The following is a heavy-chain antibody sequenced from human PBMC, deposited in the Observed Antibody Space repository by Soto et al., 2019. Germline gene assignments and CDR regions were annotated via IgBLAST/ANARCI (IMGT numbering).Heavy chain of an antibody. J-gene: IGHJ6*03. D-gene: IGHD3-10*01. Sequence: EVQLVESGGGLVQPGRSLRLSCAASGITFEDNGMHWVRQAPGKGLEWVSGISWNSGSIAYADSVRGRFTISRDNAKNSLYLQMHSLRIEDTALYYCAKSFGPSYYFYMDVWGKGTTVTVSS. CDR1: GITFEDNG. V-gene: IGHV3-9*01. CDR2: ISWNSGSI. CDR3: AKSFGPSYYFYMDV.